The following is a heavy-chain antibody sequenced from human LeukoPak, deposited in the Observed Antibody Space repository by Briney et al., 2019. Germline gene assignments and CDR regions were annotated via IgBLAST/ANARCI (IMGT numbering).Heavy chain of an antibody. J-gene: IGHJ4*02. CDR1: GFTFSSYA. CDR3: AGSPLSVSGYLDY. Sequence: GGSLRLSCAASGFTFSSYAMTWVRQVPGKGLEWVSAISGSGGSTYYADSVKGRFTISRDNSQSTLYLQMNSLRAEDTAVYYCAGSPLSVSGYLDYWGQGTLVTVSS. D-gene: IGHD6-25*01. V-gene: IGHV3-23*01. CDR2: ISGSGGST.